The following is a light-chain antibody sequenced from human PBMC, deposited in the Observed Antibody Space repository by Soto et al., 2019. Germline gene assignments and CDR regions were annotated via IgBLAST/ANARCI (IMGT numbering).Light chain of an antibody. Sequence: QSVLTQPPSASGTPGQRVTISCSGSNSNLGSNTVNWYQQLPGTAPKLLIYYDNLRPSGVPDRISGSKSGTSASLAISGLQSDDEADYYCAAWDDSLNGRGFGTGTKVTVL. J-gene: IGLJ1*01. V-gene: IGLV1-44*01. CDR1: NSNLGSNT. CDR2: YDN. CDR3: AAWDDSLNGRG.